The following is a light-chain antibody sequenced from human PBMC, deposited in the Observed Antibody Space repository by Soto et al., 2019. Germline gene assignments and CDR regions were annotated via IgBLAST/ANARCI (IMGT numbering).Light chain of an antibody. J-gene: IGKJ3*01. Sequence: DIPMTQSPSSLSASVGDRVTITCRASQGIRNDLGWYQQKTGKAHKRLIYAASSLHRGIPSRFSGSGSGNEFTLTIRCLQTEDFATDYCLQHNSYPRVTFGPGTQVDI. CDR1: QGIRND. CDR2: AAS. V-gene: IGKV1-17*01. CDR3: LQHNSYPRVT.